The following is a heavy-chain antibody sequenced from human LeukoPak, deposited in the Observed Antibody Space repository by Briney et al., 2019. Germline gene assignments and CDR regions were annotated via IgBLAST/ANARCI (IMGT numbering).Heavy chain of an antibody. CDR2: INPNNGGT. D-gene: IGHD2-8*02. V-gene: IGHV1-2*02. Sequence: ASVKVSCKASEYTFTGYYMHWVRQAPGQGLEWMGWINPNNGGTNYAQTFQGRVTMTLDTSISTGYMELSRLRSDDTATYYCARVDGGEWYYFDYWGQGTLVTVSS. CDR1: EYTFTGYY. J-gene: IGHJ4*02. CDR3: ARVDGGEWYYFDY.